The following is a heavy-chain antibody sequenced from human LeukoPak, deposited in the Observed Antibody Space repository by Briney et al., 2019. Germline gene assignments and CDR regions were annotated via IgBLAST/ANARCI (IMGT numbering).Heavy chain of an antibody. J-gene: IGHJ3*02. CDR3: AKDDSSGWYVPADI. Sequence: PGGSLRLSCAASGFTFDDYAMHWVRQAPGKGLEWVSGISWNSGSIGYADSVKGRFTISRDNAKNSLYLQMNSLRAEDTALYYCAKDDSSGWYVPADIWGQGTMVTVSS. CDR2: ISWNSGSI. D-gene: IGHD6-19*01. V-gene: IGHV3-9*01. CDR1: GFTFDDYA.